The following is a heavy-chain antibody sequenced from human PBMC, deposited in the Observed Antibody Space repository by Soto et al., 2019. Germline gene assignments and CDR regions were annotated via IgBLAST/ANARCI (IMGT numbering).Heavy chain of an antibody. J-gene: IGHJ6*02. CDR2: ISAYNGNT. Sequence: QVQLVQSGAEVKKPGASVKVSCRASGYTFTSYVISWVRQAPGQGLEWMGWISAYNGNTNFAQKLQGRVTMTTDTSTSTAYMELRSRRSDDTAVYYCARVVATVAGPYGMDVWGQGTTVTVSS. CDR3: ARVVATVAGPYGMDV. D-gene: IGHD6-19*01. CDR1: GYTFTSYV. V-gene: IGHV1-18*01.